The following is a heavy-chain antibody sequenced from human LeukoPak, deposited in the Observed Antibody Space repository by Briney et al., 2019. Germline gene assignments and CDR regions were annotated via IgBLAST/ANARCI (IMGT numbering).Heavy chain of an antibody. CDR2: INHSGST. J-gene: IGHJ5*02. CDR3: ASRARFLEWLIYPNWFDP. D-gene: IGHD3-3*01. CDR1: GGSISSYY. Sequence: PSETLSLTCAVSGGSISSYYWSWIRQPPGKGLEWIGEINHSGSTNYNPSLKSRVTISVDTSKNQFSLKLSSVTAADTAVYYCASRARFLEWLIYPNWFDPWGQGTLVTVSS. V-gene: IGHV4-34*01.